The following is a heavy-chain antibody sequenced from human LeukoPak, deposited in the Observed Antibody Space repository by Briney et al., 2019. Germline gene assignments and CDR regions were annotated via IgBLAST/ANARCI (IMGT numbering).Heavy chain of an antibody. D-gene: IGHD3-9*01. CDR2: IYYSGST. Sequence: SQTLSLTCTVSGGSISSGDYYWSWIRQPPGKGLEWIGYIYYSGSTYYNPCLKSRVTISVDTSKNQFSLKLSSVTAADTAVYYCAREGLRYFDWSWGQGTLVTVSS. CDR3: AREGLRYFDWS. CDR1: GGSISSGDYY. J-gene: IGHJ5*02. V-gene: IGHV4-30-4*01.